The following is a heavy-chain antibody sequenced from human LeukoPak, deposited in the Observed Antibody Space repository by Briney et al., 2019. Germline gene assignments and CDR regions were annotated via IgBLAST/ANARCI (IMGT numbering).Heavy chain of an antibody. J-gene: IGHJ4*02. CDR1: GGSFSGYY. CDR3: AREERDKSWYVVGDY. Sequence: SETLSLTCAVYGGSFSGYYWSWIRQPPGKGLEWIGSIYYSGSTYYNPSLKSRVTISVDTSRNQFSLRVSSVTAADTAVYYCAREERDKSWYVVGDYWGQGTLVTVSS. V-gene: IGHV4-34*01. CDR2: IYYSGST. D-gene: IGHD6-13*01.